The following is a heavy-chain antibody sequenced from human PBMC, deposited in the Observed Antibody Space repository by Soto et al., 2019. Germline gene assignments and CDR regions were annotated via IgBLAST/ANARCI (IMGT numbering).Heavy chain of an antibody. Sequence: SETLSLTCAVYGGSFSGYYWSWIRQPPGKGLEWIGEINHSGSTYYNPSLKSRVTISVDTSKNQFSLKLSSVTAADTAVYYCARITMVRGVIITVMKDYYYGMDVWGQGTTVTVSS. CDR1: GGSFSGYY. CDR3: ARITMVRGVIITVMKDYYYGMDV. J-gene: IGHJ6*02. V-gene: IGHV4-34*01. D-gene: IGHD3-10*01. CDR2: INHSGST.